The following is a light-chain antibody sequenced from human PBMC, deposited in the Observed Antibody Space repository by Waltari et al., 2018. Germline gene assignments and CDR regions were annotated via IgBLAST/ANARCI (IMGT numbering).Light chain of an antibody. J-gene: IGKJ1*01. CDR1: QSIGRT. CDR3: QHYLRLPVA. Sequence: EIVLTQSPGTLSLSPGERAIVSCRASQSIGRTLAWYQQKPGQAPRLLIYGASNRATGSPDRFIGSGFGTEFSLTISGLEPEYSAVYYCQHYLRLPVAFGQGTKVEIK. V-gene: IGKV3-20*01. CDR2: GAS.